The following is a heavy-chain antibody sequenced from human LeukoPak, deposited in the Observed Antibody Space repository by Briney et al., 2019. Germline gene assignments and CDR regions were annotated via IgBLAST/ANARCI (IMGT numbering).Heavy chain of an antibody. CDR1: GDSMTGTSYS. V-gene: IGHV4-39*01. D-gene: IGHD2-8*01. Sequence: SETLSLTCSVSGDSMTGTSYSWASIRQPPGKGLEWIGSVYYSGSTSYSPSLKSRVTISVDTSKNQFSLRLSSVTAANTAVYYCARNVSAGYFDYWGRGTLVTVSS. J-gene: IGHJ4*02. CDR2: VYYSGST. CDR3: ARNVSAGYFDY.